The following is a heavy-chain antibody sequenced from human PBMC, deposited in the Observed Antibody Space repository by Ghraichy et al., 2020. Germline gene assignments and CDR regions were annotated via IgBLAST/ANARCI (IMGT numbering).Heavy chain of an antibody. CDR1: GLTFSSYS. J-gene: IGHJ5*02. CDR2: ISGSSTYI. Sequence: GGSLRLSCAASGLTFSSYSMNWVRQAPGKGLEWVSSISGSSTYIYYADSVKGRFTISRDNAKNSLFLQMNSLRAEDTAVYYCAAPMVRGNWFDPWGQGTLVTVSS. V-gene: IGHV3-21*01. CDR3: AAPMVRGNWFDP. D-gene: IGHD3-10*01.